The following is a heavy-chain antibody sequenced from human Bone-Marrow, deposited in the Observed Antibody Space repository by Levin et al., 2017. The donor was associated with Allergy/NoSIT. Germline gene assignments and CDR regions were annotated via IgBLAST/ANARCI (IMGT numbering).Heavy chain of an antibody. CDR1: GYSFTSYW. J-gene: IGHJ6*02. CDR3: ARYPGRGSSWYVYGMDV. Sequence: AASVKVSCKGSGYSFTSYWIGWVRQMPGKGLEWMGIIYPGDSDTRYSPSFQGQVTISADKSISTAYLQWSSLKASDTAMYYCARYPGRGSSWYVYGMDVWGQGTTVTVSS. CDR2: IYPGDSDT. V-gene: IGHV5-51*01. D-gene: IGHD6-13*01.